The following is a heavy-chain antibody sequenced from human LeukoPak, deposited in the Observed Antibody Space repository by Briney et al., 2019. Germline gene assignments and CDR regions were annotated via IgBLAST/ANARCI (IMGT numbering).Heavy chain of an antibody. CDR3: ARDKCYSSYFQGWFDP. V-gene: IGHV3-21*01. J-gene: IGHJ5*02. CDR1: GFTFSSYS. CDR2: ITGSSSYI. Sequence: KPGGSLRLSCAGSGFTFSSYSMYWVRLAPGKGLEWVSSITGSSSYIYYADSVKGRFTISRDNAKKSLYLQMNSLRDEDTAVYYCARDKCYSSYFQGWFDPWGQGTLVTVSS. D-gene: IGHD6-6*01.